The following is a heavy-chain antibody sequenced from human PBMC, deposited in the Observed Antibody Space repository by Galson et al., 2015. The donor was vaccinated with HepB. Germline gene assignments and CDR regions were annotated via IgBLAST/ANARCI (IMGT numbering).Heavy chain of an antibody. V-gene: IGHV3-23*01. J-gene: IGHJ6*02. Sequence: SLRLSCAASGFTFSGYAMTWVRQAPGKGLEWVSSISGSGRSTDYADSVKGRFTISRDNSKNSLYLQMSSLRADDSAVYYCAKGKEGVGYYYGLDVWGQGTAVTVSS. CDR3: AKGKEGVGYYYGLDV. CDR1: GFTFSGYA. CDR2: ISGSGRST. D-gene: IGHD2-2*01.